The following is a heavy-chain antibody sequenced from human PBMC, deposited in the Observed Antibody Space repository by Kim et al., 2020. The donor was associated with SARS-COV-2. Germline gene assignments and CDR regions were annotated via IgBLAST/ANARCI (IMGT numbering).Heavy chain of an antibody. Sequence: SETLSLTCAVYGGSFSGYYWSWIRQPPGKGLEWIGEINHSGSTNYNPSLKSRVTISVDTSKNQFSLKLSSVTAADTAVYYCASLLMYSSSWYGEQYYYYYGMDVWGQGTTVTVSS. V-gene: IGHV4-34*01. CDR3: ASLLMYSSSWYGEQYYYYYGMDV. J-gene: IGHJ6*02. D-gene: IGHD6-13*01. CDR2: INHSGST. CDR1: GGSFSGYY.